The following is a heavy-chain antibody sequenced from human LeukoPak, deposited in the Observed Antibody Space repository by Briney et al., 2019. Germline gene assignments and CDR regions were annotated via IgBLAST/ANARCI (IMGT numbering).Heavy chain of an antibody. J-gene: IGHJ4*02. V-gene: IGHV3-53*04. D-gene: IGHD3-22*01. CDR3: AREGYDSSGYPRLLDY. CDR2: LHAAGGT. Sequence: GGSLRLSCAAYGLTVSSNYITWVRQPPGKGLEWVSVLHAAGGTYYANSVKGRFTISRHISKNTVYLQMNSLRAEDTAVYYCAREGYDSSGYPRLLDYWGQETLVTVSS. CDR1: GLTVSSNY.